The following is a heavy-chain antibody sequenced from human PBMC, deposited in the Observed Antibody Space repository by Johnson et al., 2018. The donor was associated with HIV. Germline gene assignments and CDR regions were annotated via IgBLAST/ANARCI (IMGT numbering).Heavy chain of an antibody. V-gene: IGHV3-9*01. CDR1: GFTFDDYA. CDR3: TNQGEDAFDI. J-gene: IGHJ3*02. CDR2: ISWNSGSI. Sequence: EVQLVESGGGLVQPGRSLRLSCAASGFTFDDYAMHWVRQAPGKGLEWVSGISWNSGSIGYAASVKGRFTISRDNAKNSLHLQLNSLRAEDTALYYCTNQGEDAFDIWGQGTMVTVSS.